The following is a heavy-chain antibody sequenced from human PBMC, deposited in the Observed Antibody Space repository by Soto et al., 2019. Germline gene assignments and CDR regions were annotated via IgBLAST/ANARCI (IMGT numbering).Heavy chain of an antibody. CDR2: INHSGST. Sequence: SETLSLTCAVYGGSFSGYYWSWIRQPPGKGLEWIGEINHSGSTNYNPSLKSRVTISVDTSKNQFSLKLSSVTAADTAVYYCARGGYYGSGSYYNRYYYYYYMDVWGKGTTVTVSS. CDR3: ARGGYYGSGSYYNRYYYYYYMDV. CDR1: GGSFSGYY. J-gene: IGHJ6*03. V-gene: IGHV4-34*01. D-gene: IGHD3-10*01.